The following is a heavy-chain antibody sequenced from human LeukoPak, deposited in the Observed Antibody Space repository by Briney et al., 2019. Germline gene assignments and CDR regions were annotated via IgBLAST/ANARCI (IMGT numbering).Heavy chain of an antibody. Sequence: SVKVSCKASGGTFSSYAISWVRQAPGQGLEWMGGIIPIFGTANYAQKFQGRVTITTDESTSTAYMELSSLRSEDTAVYYCARGAHSGSFNWFDPWGQGTLITVSS. CDR3: ARGAHSGSFNWFDP. D-gene: IGHD1-26*01. V-gene: IGHV1-69*05. J-gene: IGHJ5*02. CDR2: IIPIFGTA. CDR1: GGTFSSYA.